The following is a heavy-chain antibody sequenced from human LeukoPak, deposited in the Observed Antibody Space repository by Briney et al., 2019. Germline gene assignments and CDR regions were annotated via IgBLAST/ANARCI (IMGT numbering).Heavy chain of an antibody. D-gene: IGHD3-3*01. CDR3: AKGYDFWSGYWDRDV. CDR2: ISGSGGSN. CDR1: GFTFGSYA. V-gene: IGHV3-23*01. J-gene: IGHJ6*02. Sequence: GGSLRLSCAASGFTFGSYAMTWVRHAPGKGLEWVSDISGSGGSNYYADSVKGRFTISRDNSKNTLFLQMNSLRAEDTAVYYCAKGYDFWSGYWDRDVWGQGTTVTVSS.